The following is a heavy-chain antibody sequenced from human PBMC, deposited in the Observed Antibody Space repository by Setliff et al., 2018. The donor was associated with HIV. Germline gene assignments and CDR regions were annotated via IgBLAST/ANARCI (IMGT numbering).Heavy chain of an antibody. CDR1: GFSLSTSGMC. Sequence: SGPTLVNPTQTLTLTCTFSGFSLSTSGMCVSWIRQPPGKALEWLARIDWDDDKFYSTSLKTRLTISKDTSKNQVVLTMTNMDPVDTATYYCARLVFYSSPVVRGYYFDYWGQGTLVTVSS. J-gene: IGHJ4*02. CDR3: ARLVFYSSPVVRGYYFDY. V-gene: IGHV2-70*17. D-gene: IGHD6-13*01. CDR2: IDWDDDK.